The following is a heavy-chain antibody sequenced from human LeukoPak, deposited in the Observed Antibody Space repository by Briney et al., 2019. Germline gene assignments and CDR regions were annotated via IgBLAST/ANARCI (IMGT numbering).Heavy chain of an antibody. CDR3: LLIILGGSSQK. CDR2: INPDGRDT. Sequence: GGSLRLSCVVSGFTFNRCWMNWVRQAPGKGLEWVAHINPDGRDTYYVDSVKGRFTISRDNAQNSMYLQMNSLRAEDTAVYYCLLIILGGSSQKWGQGTLVTVSS. CDR1: GFTFNRCW. J-gene: IGHJ1*01. V-gene: IGHV3-7*01. D-gene: IGHD3-3*01.